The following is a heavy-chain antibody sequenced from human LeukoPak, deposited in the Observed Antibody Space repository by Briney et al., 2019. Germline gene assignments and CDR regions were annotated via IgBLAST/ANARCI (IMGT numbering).Heavy chain of an antibody. J-gene: IGHJ4*02. Sequence: ASVKVSCKASGYTFIGYYIHWVRQAPGQGLEWMGWINPNSGGTDYAQKFQGRVTMTRDTSISTAYMELSRLRSDDTAVYYCAALYGSGLNPDYWGQGTLVTVSS. CDR1: GYTFIGYY. D-gene: IGHD3-10*01. V-gene: IGHV1-2*02. CDR3: AALYGSGLNPDY. CDR2: INPNSGGT.